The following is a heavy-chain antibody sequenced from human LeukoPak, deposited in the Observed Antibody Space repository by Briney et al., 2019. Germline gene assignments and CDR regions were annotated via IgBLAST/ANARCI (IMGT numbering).Heavy chain of an antibody. CDR2: IYYSGST. Sequence: PSETLSLTCTVSGGSIRSSSYYWGWIRQPPGKGLEWIGSIYYSGSTYYNPSLKSRVTISVDTSKNQFSLKLSSVTAADTAVYYCARDSMVRGVNHHWFDPWGQGTLVTVSS. CDR1: GGSIRSSSYY. D-gene: IGHD3-10*01. J-gene: IGHJ5*02. CDR3: ARDSMVRGVNHHWFDP. V-gene: IGHV4-39*07.